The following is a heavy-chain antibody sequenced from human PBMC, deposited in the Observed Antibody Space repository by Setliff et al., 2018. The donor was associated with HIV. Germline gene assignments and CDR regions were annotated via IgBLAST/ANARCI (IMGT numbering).Heavy chain of an antibody. CDR1: GYTFTSYA. CDR3: ARGSGSYENWFDP. Sequence: GASVKVSCKPSGYTFTSYAMHWVRQAPGQRLEWMGWINAGNGNTKYSQKFQGRVTITRDTSASTAYMELSSLRSEDTAVYYCARGSGSYENWFDPWGQGTLVTVSS. J-gene: IGHJ5*02. V-gene: IGHV1-3*01. CDR2: INAGNGNT. D-gene: IGHD1-26*01.